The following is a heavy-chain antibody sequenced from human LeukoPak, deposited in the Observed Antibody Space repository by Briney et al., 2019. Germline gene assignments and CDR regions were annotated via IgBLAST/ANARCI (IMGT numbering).Heavy chain of an antibody. CDR3: ARSVGLAGYYFDY. Sequence: ASVKVSCKASGYTFTGYYMHWVRQAPGQGLEWMGWINPNSGGKNYAQKFQGRVTMTRDTSISTAYMELSRLRSDDTAVYYCARSVGLAGYYFDYWGQGTLVTVSS. CDR2: INPNSGGK. J-gene: IGHJ4*02. D-gene: IGHD6-19*01. CDR1: GYTFTGYY. V-gene: IGHV1-2*02.